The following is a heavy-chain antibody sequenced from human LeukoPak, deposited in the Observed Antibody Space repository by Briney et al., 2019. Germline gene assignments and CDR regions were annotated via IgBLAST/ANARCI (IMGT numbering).Heavy chain of an antibody. J-gene: IGHJ5*02. Sequence: GGSLRLSCATSGFTFSTFWMHWVRQAPGKGLVWVSRINHDGSSTNYADSVKGRFTISRDYSKNTLYLQMNSLRTEETAVYYCAKGPAMVRGTFDPWGQGTLVTVSS. V-gene: IGHV3-74*01. CDR1: GFTFSTFW. CDR2: INHDGSST. CDR3: AKGPAMVRGTFDP. D-gene: IGHD3-10*01.